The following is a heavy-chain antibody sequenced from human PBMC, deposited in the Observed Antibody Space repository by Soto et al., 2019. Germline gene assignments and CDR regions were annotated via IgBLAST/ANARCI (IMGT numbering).Heavy chain of an antibody. CDR2: IYWNDDK. V-gene: IGHV2-5*01. CDR3: AHRGWIDDYYYYYGMDV. D-gene: IGHD5-12*01. Sequence: QITLKESGPTLVKPTQTLTLTCTFSGFSLSTSGVGVGWIRQPPGKALAWLALIYWNDDKRSSPSLKSRLTITKDTSQNQVVLTMTNMDPVDTATYYCAHRGWIDDYYYYYGMDVWGQGTTVTVSS. CDR1: GFSLSTSGVG. J-gene: IGHJ6*02.